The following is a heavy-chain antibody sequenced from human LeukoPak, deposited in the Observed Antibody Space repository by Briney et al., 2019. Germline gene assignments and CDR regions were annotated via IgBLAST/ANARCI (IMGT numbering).Heavy chain of an antibody. CDR2: IYTSGST. CDR3: ARETYCSSITCYNVVDAFDI. V-gene: IGHV4-4*07. Sequence: PSETLSLTCTVSGGSISSYYWSWIRQPAGKGLEWIGRIYTSGSTNYNPSLKSRVTMSVDTSKNQFSLKLSSVTAADTAVYYCARETYCSSITCYNVVDAFDIWGQGTMVTVSS. J-gene: IGHJ3*02. CDR1: GGSISSYY. D-gene: IGHD2-2*02.